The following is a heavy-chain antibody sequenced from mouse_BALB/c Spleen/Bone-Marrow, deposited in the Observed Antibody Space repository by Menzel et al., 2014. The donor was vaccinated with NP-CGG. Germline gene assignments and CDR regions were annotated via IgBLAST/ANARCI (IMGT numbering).Heavy chain of an antibody. CDR2: IHYSGST. Sequence: VQLKESGPDLVKPSQSLSLTCTVTGYSITSGYSWHWIRQFLGNKLEWMGYIHYSGSTNYNPSLKSRISITRDTSKNQFFLQLNSVTTEDTATYYCARRYGNYWYFDVWGAGTTVTVSS. V-gene: IGHV3-1*02. J-gene: IGHJ1*01. D-gene: IGHD2-10*02. CDR1: GYSITSGYS. CDR3: ARRYGNYWYFDV.